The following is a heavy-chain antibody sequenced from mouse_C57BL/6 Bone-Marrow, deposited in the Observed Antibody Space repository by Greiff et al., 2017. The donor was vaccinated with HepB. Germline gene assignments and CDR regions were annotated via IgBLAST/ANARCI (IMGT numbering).Heavy chain of an antibody. D-gene: IGHD1-1*01. CDR2: ISDCGSYT. J-gene: IGHJ1*03. CDR3: ARAPYYYGSSPYWYFDV. V-gene: IGHV5-4*03. CDR1: GFTFSSYA. Sequence: EVMLVESGGGLVKPGGSLKLSCAASGFTFSSYAMSWVRQTPEKRLEWVATISDCGSYTYYPDNVKGRFTISRDNAKNNLYLQMSHLKSEDTAMYYCARAPYYYGSSPYWYFDVWGTGTTVTVSS.